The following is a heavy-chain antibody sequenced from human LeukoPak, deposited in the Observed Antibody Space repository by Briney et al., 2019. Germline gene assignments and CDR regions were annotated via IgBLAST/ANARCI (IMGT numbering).Heavy chain of an antibody. J-gene: IGHJ5*02. CDR3: ATSLVPDSSGYYQNWFDP. V-gene: IGHV1-2*02. Sequence: ASVKVSCKASGYTFTGYYMHWVRQAPGQGLEWMGWINPNSGGTNYAQKFQGRVTMTEDTSTDTAYMELSSLRSEDTAVYYCATSLVPDSSGYYQNWFDPWGQGTLVTVSS. CDR1: GYTFTGYY. D-gene: IGHD3-22*01. CDR2: INPNSGGT.